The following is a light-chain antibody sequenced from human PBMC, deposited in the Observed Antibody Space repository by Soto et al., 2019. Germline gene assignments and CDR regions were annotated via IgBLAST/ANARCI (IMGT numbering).Light chain of an antibody. CDR2: GAS. J-gene: IGKJ1*01. CDR3: QQFGFSPWT. CDR1: QSVGRSY. Sequence: EIVLTQSPGTLSLYSGERATLSCRASQSVGRSYLAWYQQKPGQAPRLLIYGASSRATGIPDRFSGSGSGTDFTLTITRLEPEDVAVYFCQQFGFSPWTFGQGTRVDIK. V-gene: IGKV3-20*01.